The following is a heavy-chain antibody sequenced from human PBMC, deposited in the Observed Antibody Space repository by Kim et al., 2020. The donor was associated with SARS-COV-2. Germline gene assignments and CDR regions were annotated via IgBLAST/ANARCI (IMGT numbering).Heavy chain of an antibody. Sequence: SETLSLTCAVYGGSFSGYYWSWIRQPPGKGLEWIGEINHSGSTNYNPSLKSRVTISVDTSKNQFSLKLSSVTAADTAVYYCARGRYSYGCFDYWGQRTLVTISS. V-gene: IGHV4-34*01. J-gene: IGHJ4*02. CDR3: ARGRYSYGCFDY. CDR1: GGSFSGYY. CDR2: INHSGST. D-gene: IGHD5-18*01.